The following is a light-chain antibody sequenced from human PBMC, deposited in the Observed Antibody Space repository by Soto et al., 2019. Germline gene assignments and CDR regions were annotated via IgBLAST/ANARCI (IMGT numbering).Light chain of an antibody. CDR3: SSYTSSNTVI. V-gene: IGLV2-14*01. CDR1: SSDVGGYTY. CDR2: DVS. J-gene: IGLJ2*01. Sequence: QSALTQPASVSGSPGQSIAISCTGTSSDVGGYTYVSWYQQHPGKAPKLMSYDVSARPSGVSNRFSGSKSDNTASLTISGLQAEDEADYYCSSYTSSNTVIFGGGTKLTVL.